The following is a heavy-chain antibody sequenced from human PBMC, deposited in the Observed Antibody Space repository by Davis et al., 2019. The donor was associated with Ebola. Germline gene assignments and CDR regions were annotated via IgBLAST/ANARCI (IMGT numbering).Heavy chain of an antibody. D-gene: IGHD3-9*01. CDR1: GYTFTSYY. CDR3: ARGNGGEVQVDDILTGYYYYYGMDV. V-gene: IGHV1-46*03. CDR2: INPSGGST. Sequence: ASVKVSCKASGYTFTSYYMHWVRQAPGQGLEWMGIINPSGGSTSYAQKFQGRVTMTRDTSTSTVYMELSSLRSEDTAVYYCARGNGGEVQVDDILTGYYYYYGMDVWGQGTTVTVSS. J-gene: IGHJ6*02.